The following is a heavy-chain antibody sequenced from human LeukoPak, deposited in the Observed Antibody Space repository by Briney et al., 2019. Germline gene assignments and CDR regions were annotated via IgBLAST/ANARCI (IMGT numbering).Heavy chain of an antibody. V-gene: IGHV4-34*01. CDR3: AREVLWFGELLYFDY. CDR1: GGSFSGYY. Sequence: PSETLSLTCAVYGGSFSGYYWSWIRQPPGKGLDWIGSIYYSGSTYYNPSLKSRVTISVDTSKNQFSLKLSSVTAADTAVYYCAREVLWFGELLYFDYWGQGTLVTVSS. D-gene: IGHD3-10*01. CDR2: IYYSGST. J-gene: IGHJ4*02.